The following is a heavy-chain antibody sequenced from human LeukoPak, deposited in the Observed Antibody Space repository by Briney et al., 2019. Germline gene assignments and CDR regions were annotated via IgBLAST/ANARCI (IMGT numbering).Heavy chain of an antibody. CDR1: GFTFSSYG. Sequence: GGSLRLSCAASGFTFSSYGMHWVRQAPGKGLEWVAVIWYDGSNKYYADSVKGRFTISRDNSKNTLYPQMNSLRAEDTAVYYCARDMGVPAALDYWGQGTLVTVSS. J-gene: IGHJ4*02. CDR3: ARDMGVPAALDY. CDR2: IWYDGSNK. D-gene: IGHD2-2*01. V-gene: IGHV3-33*01.